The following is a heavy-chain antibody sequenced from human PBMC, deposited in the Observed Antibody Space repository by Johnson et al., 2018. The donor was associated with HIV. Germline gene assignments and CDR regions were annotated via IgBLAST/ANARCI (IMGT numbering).Heavy chain of an antibody. CDR1: EFTFSNYD. V-gene: IGHV3-30*18. D-gene: IGHD6-6*01. CDR2: ISYDGSNK. Sequence: QVQLVESGGGVVQPGRSLRLSCAASEFTFSNYDMHWVRQAPGKGLEWVAVISYDGSNKYYADSLKGRFTISRDNSKSTLYLQINSLRAEDTAVYYCAKGPIKYSRSSRGGAFEIWGQGTTVIVSS. CDR3: AKGPIKYSRSSRGGAFEI. J-gene: IGHJ3*02.